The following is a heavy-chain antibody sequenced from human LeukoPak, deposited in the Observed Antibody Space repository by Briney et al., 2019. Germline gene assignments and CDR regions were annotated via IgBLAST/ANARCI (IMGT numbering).Heavy chain of an antibody. V-gene: IGHV1-8*03. CDR3: ARRGYYDFWSGYLHAFDI. CDR1: GYTFTSYD. Sequence: ASVKVSCKSSGYTFTSYDVNWLRQATGQGLEWMGWMNPNSGNTGYAQKFQGRVTITRNTSISTAYMELSSLRSEDTAVYYCARRGYYDFWSGYLHAFDIWGQGTMVTVSS. D-gene: IGHD3-3*01. CDR2: MNPNSGNT. J-gene: IGHJ3*02.